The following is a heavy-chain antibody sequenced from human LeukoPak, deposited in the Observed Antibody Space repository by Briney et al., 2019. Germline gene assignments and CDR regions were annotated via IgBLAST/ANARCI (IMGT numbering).Heavy chain of an antibody. CDR2: IYSSGST. V-gene: IGHV4-59*08. CDR3: ARHSGGVWNYFEY. J-gene: IGHJ4*02. CDR1: GGSVSSYY. Sequence: PSETLSLTCAVSGGSVSSYYWSWIRQPPGKGLEWICDIYSSGSTNYNLSLKSRVTISIDTPKKQFSLSLSSVPAADQAVYYCARHSGGVWNYFEYWGQGTLVTVSS. D-gene: IGHD5-12*01.